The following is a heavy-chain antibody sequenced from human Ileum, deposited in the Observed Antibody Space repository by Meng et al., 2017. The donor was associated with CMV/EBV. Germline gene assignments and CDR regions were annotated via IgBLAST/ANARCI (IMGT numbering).Heavy chain of an antibody. CDR3: AKHYNNGWYDYFDA. J-gene: IGHJ5*01. Sequence: GGSLRLSCVATGFNFDAYAMAWVRQAPGKGLEFLSMIYTGGIDTHYADSVRGRLSVSRDDYEKTLYLKINNVRAEDTAVYHCAKHYNNGWYDYFDAWGQGTLVTVSS. V-gene: IGHV3-23*03. D-gene: IGHD6-19*01. CDR1: GFNFDAYA. CDR2: IYTGGIDT.